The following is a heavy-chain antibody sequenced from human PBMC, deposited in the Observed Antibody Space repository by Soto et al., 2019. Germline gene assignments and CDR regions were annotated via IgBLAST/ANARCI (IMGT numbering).Heavy chain of an antibody. CDR1: GFTFSSYA. D-gene: IGHD2-2*01. CDR3: AKHGYCSSTSCYFGEYYYGMDV. Sequence: SLRLSCAASGFTFSSYAMSWVRQAPGKGLEWVSAISGSGGSTYYADSVKGRFTISRDNSKNTLYLQMNSLRAEDTAVYYCAKHGYCSSTSCYFGEYYYGMDVWGQGTTVTVSS. CDR2: ISGSGGST. J-gene: IGHJ6*02. V-gene: IGHV3-23*01.